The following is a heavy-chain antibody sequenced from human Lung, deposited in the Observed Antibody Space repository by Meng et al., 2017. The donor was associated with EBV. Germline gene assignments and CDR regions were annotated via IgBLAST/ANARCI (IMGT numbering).Heavy chain of an antibody. Sequence: QVHLQESGPGLVKPSGTLSLTCTVSGGSISSYYWSWIRQPPGKGLEWIGYIYYSGSTYYNPSLKSRVTISVDTSKNQFSLKLSSVTAADTAVYYCARGPTTYFDYWGQGTLVTVSS. V-gene: IGHV4-59*08. D-gene: IGHD4-17*01. CDR1: GGSISSYY. CDR2: IYYSGST. CDR3: ARGPTTYFDY. J-gene: IGHJ4*02.